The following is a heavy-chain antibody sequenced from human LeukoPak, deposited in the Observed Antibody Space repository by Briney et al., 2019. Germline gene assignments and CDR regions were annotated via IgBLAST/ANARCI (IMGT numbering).Heavy chain of an antibody. V-gene: IGHV3-30*18. CDR1: GFTFSSYG. J-gene: IGHJ4*02. Sequence: GGSLRLSCAASGFTFSSYGMHWVRQAPGKGLEWVAVISYDGSNKYYADSVKGRFTISRDNSKNTLYLQMNSLRAEDTAVYYCAKDSIAAAGTSFCDYWGQGTLVTVSS. D-gene: IGHD6-13*01. CDR3: AKDSIAAAGTSFCDY. CDR2: ISYDGSNK.